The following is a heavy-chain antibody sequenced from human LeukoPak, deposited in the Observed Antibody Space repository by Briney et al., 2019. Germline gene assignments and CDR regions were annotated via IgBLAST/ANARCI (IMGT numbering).Heavy chain of an antibody. Sequence: PSETLSLTCTVSGGSISSYYWSWIRQPPGKGLEWIGYIYYSGSTNYNPSLKSRVTISVDTSKNQFSLKLSSVTAADTAVYYCARLIFGVVNDAFDIWGQGQWSPSLQ. J-gene: IGHJ3*02. V-gene: IGHV4-59*08. CDR3: ARLIFGVVNDAFDI. D-gene: IGHD3-3*01. CDR2: IYYSGST. CDR1: GGSISSYY.